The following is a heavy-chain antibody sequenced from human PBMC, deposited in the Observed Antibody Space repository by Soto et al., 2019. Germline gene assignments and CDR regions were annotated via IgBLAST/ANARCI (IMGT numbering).Heavy chain of an antibody. Sequence: QVQLVESGGGVVQPGRSLRLSCAASGFTFSSYAMHWVRQAPGKGLEWVAVISYDGSNKYYADSVKGRFTISRDNSKKTLYLQMNSLRAEDTAVYYCARGGYNWNYEGGSGNYFDYLGQGTLVTVSS. CDR1: GFTFSSYA. D-gene: IGHD1-7*01. J-gene: IGHJ4*02. CDR3: ARGGYNWNYEGGSGNYFDY. V-gene: IGHV3-30-3*01. CDR2: ISYDGSNK.